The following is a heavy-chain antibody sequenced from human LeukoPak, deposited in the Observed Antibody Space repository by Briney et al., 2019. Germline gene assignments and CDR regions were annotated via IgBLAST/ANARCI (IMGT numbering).Heavy chain of an antibody. Sequence: GESLRLSCAASGFSFSSYSMNWVRQAPGKGLEWVSSISSSSSYRYYVDSVKGRFTISRDNAKNSLHLQMNSLRAEDTAVYFCARRTGGNWFDPWGQGTQVTVSS. CDR2: ISSSSSYR. D-gene: IGHD7-27*01. CDR1: GFSFSSYS. V-gene: IGHV3-21*01. CDR3: ARRTGGNWFDP. J-gene: IGHJ5*02.